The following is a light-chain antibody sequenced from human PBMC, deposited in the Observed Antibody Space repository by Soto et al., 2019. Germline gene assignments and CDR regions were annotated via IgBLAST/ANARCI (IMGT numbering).Light chain of an antibody. CDR2: GAS. CDR1: QSVSSSY. V-gene: IGKV3-15*01. Sequence: EVVLTQSPGTLSLSPGERATLSCRASQSVSSSYLAWYQQKPGQAPRLLIYGASTRATGIPARFSGSGSGTEFTLTISSLQSEDFAVYYCQQYKLWWTFGQGTRVDNK. CDR3: QQYKLWWT. J-gene: IGKJ1*01.